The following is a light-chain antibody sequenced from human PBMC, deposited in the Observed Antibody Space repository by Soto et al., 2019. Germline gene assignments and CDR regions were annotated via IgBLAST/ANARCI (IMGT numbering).Light chain of an antibody. V-gene: IGKV3-15*01. J-gene: IGKJ1*01. Sequence: EILMTQSPATLSVPPGERATLSCRASQSVTSNFAWYQQKPGQAPRLLIYDASTRATGIPARFSGSGSGTEFTLTISSLQSEDFAVYYCQQYNNWPPWTFGRGTKVDIK. CDR3: QQYNNWPPWT. CDR1: QSVTSN. CDR2: DAS.